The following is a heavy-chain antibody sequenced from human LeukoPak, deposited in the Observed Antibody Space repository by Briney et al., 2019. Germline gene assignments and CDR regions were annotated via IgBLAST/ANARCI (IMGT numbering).Heavy chain of an antibody. J-gene: IGHJ5*02. Sequence: SGPTLVNPTQTLTLTCTFSGFSLSTSGVGVGWIRQPPGKALEWLALIYWNDDKRYSPSLKSRLTITKDTSKNQVVLTMTNMDPVDTATYYCAHRLCSGGSCYSSWFDPWGQGTLVTVS. CDR2: IYWNDDK. V-gene: IGHV2-5*01. D-gene: IGHD2-15*01. CDR1: GFSLSTSGVG. CDR3: AHRLCSGGSCYSSWFDP.